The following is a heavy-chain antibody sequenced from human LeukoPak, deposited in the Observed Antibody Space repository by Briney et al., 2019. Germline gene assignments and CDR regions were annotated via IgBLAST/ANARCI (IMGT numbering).Heavy chain of an antibody. CDR3: ARGRNYFPIDY. Sequence: GGSLRLSCAASGFTVSSSHMTWVRQTPGKGLEWVPVTYSGGNTDYADSVKGRFTISRDNSKNTLYLQMSSLRVEDTAIYYCARGRNYFPIDYWGQGTFVIVSS. V-gene: IGHV3-53*01. CDR1: GFTVSSSH. J-gene: IGHJ4*02. D-gene: IGHD2/OR15-2a*01. CDR2: TYSGGNT.